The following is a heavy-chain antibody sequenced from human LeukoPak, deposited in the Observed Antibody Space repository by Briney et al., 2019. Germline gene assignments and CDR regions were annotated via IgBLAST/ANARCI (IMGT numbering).Heavy chain of an antibody. Sequence: PSETLSLTCTVSGGSISSGGYYWSWIRQHPGKGLEWIGYIYYSGSTYYNPSLKSRVTISVDTSKNQFSLKLSSVTAADTAVYYCARFTIFGVVMSYFDYWGREPWSPSPQ. D-gene: IGHD3-3*01. CDR3: ARFTIFGVVMSYFDY. CDR1: GGSISSGGYY. V-gene: IGHV4-31*03. CDR2: IYYSGST. J-gene: IGHJ4*02.